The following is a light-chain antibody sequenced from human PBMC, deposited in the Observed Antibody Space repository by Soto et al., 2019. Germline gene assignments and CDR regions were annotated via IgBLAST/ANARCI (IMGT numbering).Light chain of an antibody. CDR1: SSDVGGYNY. CDR3: SSYTSRSTVI. J-gene: IGLJ2*01. Sequence: QSALTQPASVSGSPGQSITISCTGTSSDVGGYNYVSWYLLHPGKAPKLIIYYVSERPSGIYNRFSGSKSGYTASLTISGRQAEDEGDYYGSSYTSRSTVIFGGGTKLTVL. V-gene: IGLV2-14*01. CDR2: YVS.